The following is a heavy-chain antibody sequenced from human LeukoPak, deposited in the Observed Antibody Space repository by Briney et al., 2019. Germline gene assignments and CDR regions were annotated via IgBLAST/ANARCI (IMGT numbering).Heavy chain of an antibody. CDR2: INPNSGGT. Sequence: GASVKVSCKASGYTFTGYYMHWVRQAPGQGLEWMGWINPNSGGTNYAQKFQGRVTMTRDTSISTAYMELSRLRSDDTAVYYCARPGPEYAPHCYYYMDVWGKGTTVTVSS. V-gene: IGHV1-2*02. D-gene: IGHD2-2*01. J-gene: IGHJ6*03. CDR3: ARPGPEYAPHCYYYMDV. CDR1: GYTFTGYY.